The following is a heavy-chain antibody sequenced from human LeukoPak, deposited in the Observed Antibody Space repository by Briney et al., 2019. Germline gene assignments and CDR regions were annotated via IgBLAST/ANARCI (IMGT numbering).Heavy chain of an antibody. CDR3: AKDLMRDRWFGES. Sequence: SGGSLRLSCAASGFTFSSYEMNWVRQAPGKGLEWVSYISSSGSTIYYADSVKGRFTISRDTSKNTLYLQMTSLTPEDTAVYYCAKDLMRDRWFGESWGQGTLVSVSS. CDR2: ISSSGSTI. CDR1: GFTFSSYE. D-gene: IGHD3-10*01. V-gene: IGHV3-48*03. J-gene: IGHJ5*02.